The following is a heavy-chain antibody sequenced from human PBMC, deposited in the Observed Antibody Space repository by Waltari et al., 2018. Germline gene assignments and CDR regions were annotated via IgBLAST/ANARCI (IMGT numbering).Heavy chain of an antibody. V-gene: IGHV4-59*01. D-gene: IGHD6-6*01. Sequence: QVQLQESGPGLVKPSETLSLTCTVSGGSISSYYWSWIRQPPGKGLEWIGYIYYSESTNYNPSLKSRVTISVDTSKNQFSLKLSSVTAADTAVYYCARDRGSSASLDYWGQGTLVTVSS. CDR3: ARDRGSSASLDY. CDR1: GGSISSYY. CDR2: IYYSEST. J-gene: IGHJ4*02.